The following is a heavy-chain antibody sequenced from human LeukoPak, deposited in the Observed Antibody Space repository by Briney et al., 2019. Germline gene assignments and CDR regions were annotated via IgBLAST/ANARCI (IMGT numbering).Heavy chain of an antibody. Sequence: GGSLRLSCAASGFTFSSYAMSWVRQAPGEGMEWVSAISGSGGSTYYADSVKGRFTISRDNSKNTLYLQMNSLRAEDTAVYYCAKDIAVAAICGHDYWGQGTLVTVSS. CDR1: GFTFSSYA. J-gene: IGHJ4*02. D-gene: IGHD6-19*01. CDR3: AKDIAVAAICGHDY. V-gene: IGHV3-23*01. CDR2: ISGSGGST.